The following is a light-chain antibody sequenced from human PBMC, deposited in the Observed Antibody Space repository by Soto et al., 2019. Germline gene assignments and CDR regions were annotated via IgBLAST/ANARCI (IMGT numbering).Light chain of an antibody. CDR2: GAS. Sequence: EIVMTQSPATLSVSPGERATLSCRASQSVSSNLAWYQQKPGQAPRLLIYGASTRATGIPARFSGSGSGTEFPLTISSLQSEDFAVYYCQQYNNWPPLTFGGGTKVESK. J-gene: IGKJ4*01. V-gene: IGKV3-15*01. CDR3: QQYNNWPPLT. CDR1: QSVSSN.